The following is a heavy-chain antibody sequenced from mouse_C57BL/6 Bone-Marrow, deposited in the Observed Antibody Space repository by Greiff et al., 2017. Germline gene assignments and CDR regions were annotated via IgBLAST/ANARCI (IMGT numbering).Heavy chain of an antibody. D-gene: IGHD1-1*01. J-gene: IGHJ2*01. CDR2: IWTGGGT. CDR3: ARNPYYGSVYFDD. V-gene: IGHV2-9-1*01. Sequence: VHLVESGPGLVAPSQSLSITCTVSGFSLTSYAISWVRQPPGKGLEWLGVIWTGGGTTYNSALKSRLSISKDNSKSQVFLKMNSLQTDDTARYYCARNPYYGSVYFDDGGQGTTLTVSS. CDR1: GFSLTSYA.